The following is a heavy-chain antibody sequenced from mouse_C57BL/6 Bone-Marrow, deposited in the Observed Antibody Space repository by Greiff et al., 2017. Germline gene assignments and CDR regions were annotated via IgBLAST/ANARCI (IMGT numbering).Heavy chain of an antibody. Sequence: QVQLKESGPELVKPGASVKLSCKASGYTFTSYDINWVKQRPGQGLEWIGWIYPRDGSTKYNEKFKGKAKLTVDTSSSTADMELHSLTSEDSAVYFCARLEFDGSSGDWYFDVWGTGTTVTVSS. V-gene: IGHV1-85*01. CDR3: ARLEFDGSSGDWYFDV. CDR2: IYPRDGST. CDR1: GYTFTSYD. D-gene: IGHD1-1*01. J-gene: IGHJ1*03.